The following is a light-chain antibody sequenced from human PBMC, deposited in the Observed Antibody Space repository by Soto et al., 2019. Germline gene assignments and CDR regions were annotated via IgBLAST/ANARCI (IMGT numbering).Light chain of an antibody. Sequence: EIVLTQSPGTLSLSPGERATLSCRASQSVSSTYLAWYQQQPGQAPRLLIYGSSNRATGIPDRFSGSGSGTEVTLTISRLEPEDFAVYYCQQYGSSSWTFGQGTKVEI. V-gene: IGKV3-20*01. CDR3: QQYGSSSWT. J-gene: IGKJ1*01. CDR2: GSS. CDR1: QSVSSTY.